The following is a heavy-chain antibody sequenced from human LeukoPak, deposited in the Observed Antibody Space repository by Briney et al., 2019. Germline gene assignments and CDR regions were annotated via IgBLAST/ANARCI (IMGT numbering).Heavy chain of an antibody. CDR3: ARGGQDYGSDTFGY. D-gene: IGHD3-10*01. CDR2: IWYDGSNK. V-gene: IGHV3-33*01. CDR1: GFTFSSYG. J-gene: IGHJ4*02. Sequence: PGGSLRLSCAASGFTFSSYGMHWVRQAPGKGLEWVAVIWYDGSNKYYADSVKGRFTISRDNSKNTLYLQMNSLRAEDTAVYYCARGGQDYGSDTFGYWGQGTLVTVSS.